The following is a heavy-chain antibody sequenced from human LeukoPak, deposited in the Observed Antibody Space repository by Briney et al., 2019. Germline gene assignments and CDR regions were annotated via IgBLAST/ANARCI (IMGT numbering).Heavy chain of an antibody. CDR2: IYTSGST. D-gene: IGHD5-12*01. J-gene: IGHJ4*02. Sequence: PSETLSLTCTVSGGSISSYYWSWIRQPAGKGLEWIGRIYTSGSTNYNPSLKSRVTMSVDTSKNQFSLKLSSVTAADTAVYYCASQGYEGGYVHFDYWGQGTLVTVSS. CDR3: ASQGYEGGYVHFDY. V-gene: IGHV4-4*07. CDR1: GGSISSYY.